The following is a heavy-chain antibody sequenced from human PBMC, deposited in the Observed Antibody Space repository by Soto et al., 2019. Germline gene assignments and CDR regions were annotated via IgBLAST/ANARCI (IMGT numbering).Heavy chain of an antibody. V-gene: IGHV3-23*01. J-gene: IGHJ5*01. CDR1: GFIFSSYG. Sequence: PGGSLRLSCAASGFIFSSYGMILVRQAPGKWLECVSGISDSGADTYYAYSVEGRFTISRDNFKNTLYLQIHSLRAEDTAFYYCVKDMYRSATMPCMDTWGHGALVTVSS. CDR2: ISDSGADT. D-gene: IGHD5-12*01. CDR3: VKDMYRSATMPCMDT.